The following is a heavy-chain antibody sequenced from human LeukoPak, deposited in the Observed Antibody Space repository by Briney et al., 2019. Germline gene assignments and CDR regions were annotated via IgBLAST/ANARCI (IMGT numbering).Heavy chain of an antibody. CDR2: IYSGGST. CDR3: ARVFYYGSANDY. CDR1: GFTFNTYE. Sequence: GGSLRLSCEASGFTFNTYEMNWVRQAPGKGLEWVSVIYSGGSTYYADSVKGRFTVSRDNSKNTLYLQMNSLRAEDTAVYYCARVFYYGSANDYWGQGTLVTVSS. J-gene: IGHJ4*02. D-gene: IGHD3-10*01. V-gene: IGHV3-53*01.